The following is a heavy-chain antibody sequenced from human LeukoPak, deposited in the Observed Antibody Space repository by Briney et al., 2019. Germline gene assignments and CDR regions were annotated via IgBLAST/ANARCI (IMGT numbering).Heavy chain of an antibody. D-gene: IGHD3-10*01. CDR2: IYPGDSDT. CDR1: GYSFSNFW. V-gene: IGHV5-51*01. CDR3: ARTMVRGVIDAFHV. J-gene: IGHJ3*01. Sequence: GESLKISCEGSGYSFSNFWIGWVRQMPGKGLEWMGIIYPGDSDTRYNPSFQGQVTISADKSISTAYLQWSSLRASDTAMYYCARTMVRGVIDAFHVWGQGTMVTVSS.